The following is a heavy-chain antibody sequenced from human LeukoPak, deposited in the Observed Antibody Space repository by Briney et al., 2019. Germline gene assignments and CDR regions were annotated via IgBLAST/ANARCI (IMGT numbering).Heavy chain of an antibody. CDR2: IYYSGST. Sequence: SETLSLTCTVSGGSISSYYWSWIRQPPGKGLEWIGYIYYSGSTNYNPSLKSRVTISVDTSKNQFSLKLSSVTAADTAVYYCARDPSVGACDIWGQGTMVTVSS. J-gene: IGHJ3*02. V-gene: IGHV4-59*01. D-gene: IGHD3-3*01. CDR3: ARDPSVGACDI. CDR1: GGSISSYY.